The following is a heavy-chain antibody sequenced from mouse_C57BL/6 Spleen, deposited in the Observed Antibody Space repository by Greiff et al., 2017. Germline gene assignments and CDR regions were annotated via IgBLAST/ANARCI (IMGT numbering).Heavy chain of an antibody. CDR3: ARWGDGYYPYYFDY. J-gene: IGHJ2*01. CDR2: IYPGDGDT. Sequence: VQLVESGPELVKPGASVKISCKASGYAFSSSWMNWVKQRPGKGLEWIGRIYPGDGDTNYNGKFKGKATLTADKSSSTAYMQLSSLTSEDSAVYFCARWGDGYYPYYFDYWGQGTTLTVSS. D-gene: IGHD2-3*01. V-gene: IGHV1-82*01. CDR1: GYAFSSSW.